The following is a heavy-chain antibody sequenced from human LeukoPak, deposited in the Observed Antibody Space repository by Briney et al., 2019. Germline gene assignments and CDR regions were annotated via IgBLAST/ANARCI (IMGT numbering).Heavy chain of an antibody. Sequence: KPGGSLRLSCAASGFTFSSYSMNWVRQAPGKGLEWVSSISSSSSYIYYADSVKGRFTISRDNAKNSLYLQMNSLRAEDKAVYYCARGPTHYYYYGMDVWGQGTTVTVSS. CDR2: ISSSSSYI. V-gene: IGHV3-21*01. J-gene: IGHJ6*02. CDR1: GFTFSSYS. CDR3: ARGPTHYYYYGMDV.